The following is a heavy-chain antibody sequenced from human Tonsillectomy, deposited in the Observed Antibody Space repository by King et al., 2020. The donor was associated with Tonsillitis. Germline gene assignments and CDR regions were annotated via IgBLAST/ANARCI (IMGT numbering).Heavy chain of an antibody. J-gene: IGHJ1*01. Sequence: QLVQSGAEVKKPGASVKVSCKASVYTFSSYGISWVRHAPGQGLEWMWWISVYNRNTNYAQKLQDRVTMTTDTSTSTAYMELRRLRSDDTAVYYCASSYYDTSGYYYFQHWGQGTLVTVSS. D-gene: IGHD3-22*01. V-gene: IGHV1-18*01. CDR1: VYTFSSYG. CDR3: ASSYYDTSGYYYFQH. CDR2: ISVYNRNT.